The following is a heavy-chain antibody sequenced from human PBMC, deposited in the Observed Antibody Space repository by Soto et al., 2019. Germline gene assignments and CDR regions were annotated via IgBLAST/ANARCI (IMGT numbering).Heavy chain of an antibody. CDR3: ARGVQPWDYYYYDMGV. CDR1: GGSFSGYN. J-gene: IGHJ6*02. D-gene: IGHD5-18*01. Sequence: SETLSLTCAVYGGSFSGYNWSWIRQPPGKGLEWIGEINHRGSTTYNPPPKSRVTISVDTSKNQFSLKLRSVAAADTTVHYCARGVQPWDYYYYDMGVWCPGTAVTVSS. CDR2: INHRGST. V-gene: IGHV4-34*01.